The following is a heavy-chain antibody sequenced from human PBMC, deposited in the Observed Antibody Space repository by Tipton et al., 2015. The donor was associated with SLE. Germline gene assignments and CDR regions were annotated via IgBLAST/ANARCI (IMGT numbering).Heavy chain of an antibody. CDR2: IHYSGGT. CDR1: GYSISSGYY. Sequence: TLSLTCTVSGYSISSGYYWGWIRQPPGKGLEWIGSIHYSGGTYYNLSLKSRGTISVDTSKNQFSLKLTSVTAADTAVYYCASLDFWSGYWGFQHWGQGTLVTVSS. J-gene: IGHJ1*01. V-gene: IGHV4-38-2*02. CDR3: ASLDFWSGYWGFQH. D-gene: IGHD3-3*01.